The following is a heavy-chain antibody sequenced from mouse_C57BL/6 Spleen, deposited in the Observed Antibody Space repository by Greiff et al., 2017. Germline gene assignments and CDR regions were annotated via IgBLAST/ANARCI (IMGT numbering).Heavy chain of an antibody. V-gene: IGHV3-6*01. D-gene: IGHD2-3*01. J-gene: IGHJ3*01. CDR1: GYSITSGYY. CDR3: ASEGAYDGYYLPPFAY. Sequence: EVKLMESGPGLVKPSQSLSLTCSVTGYSITSGYYWNWIRQFPGNKLEWMGYISYDGSNNYNPSLKNRISITRDTSKNQFFLKLNSVTTEDTATYYCASEGAYDGYYLPPFAYWGQGTLVTVSA. CDR2: ISYDGSN.